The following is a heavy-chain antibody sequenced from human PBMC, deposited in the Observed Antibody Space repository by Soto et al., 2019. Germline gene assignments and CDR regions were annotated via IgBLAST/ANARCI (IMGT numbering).Heavy chain of an antibody. CDR2: IKRKTDGGTT. J-gene: IGHJ5*02. CDR3: TTDQAEGYYDSSGPSYNGFDP. D-gene: IGHD3-22*01. CDR1: GFTFSNAW. V-gene: IGHV3-15*07. Sequence: EVQLVESGGGLVKPGGSLRLSCAASGFTFSNAWMNWVRQAPGKGLEWVGRIKRKTDGGTTDYAAPVKGRFTISRDNSKNTLYLQMNSLKTEDTAVYYCTTDQAEGYYDSSGPSYNGFDPWGQGTLVTVSS.